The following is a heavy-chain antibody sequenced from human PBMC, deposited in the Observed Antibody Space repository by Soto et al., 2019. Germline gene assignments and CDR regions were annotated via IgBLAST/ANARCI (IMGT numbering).Heavy chain of an antibody. D-gene: IGHD5-18*01. CDR3: ATSWIQSPTAR. V-gene: IGHV4-61*01. Sequence: QVQLQESGPGLVKPSETLSLTCTVSGGSVSSGSYYWSWIRQPPGKGLEWIGYIYYSGSTNYNPGLKSRVTISVDTSKIQFPLKLSSVTAADTAVYYCATSWIQSPTARWGQGTLVTVSS. CDR2: IYYSGST. CDR1: GGSVSSGSYY. J-gene: IGHJ4*02.